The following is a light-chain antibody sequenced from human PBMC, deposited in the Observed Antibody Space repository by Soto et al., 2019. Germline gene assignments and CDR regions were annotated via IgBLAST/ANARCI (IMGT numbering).Light chain of an antibody. V-gene: IGKV1-39*01. CDR1: QSVSNY. CDR3: QQSYTTPWT. J-gene: IGKJ1*01. Sequence: DIQMTQSPSSLSASVGDRISITCRASQSVSNYINWYQQRPGKAPKLLIHAASSLPSGVPSRFSGSGAWTDFTLIISRLQPEDFATYHCQQSYTTPWTSGQGTKVEIK. CDR2: AAS.